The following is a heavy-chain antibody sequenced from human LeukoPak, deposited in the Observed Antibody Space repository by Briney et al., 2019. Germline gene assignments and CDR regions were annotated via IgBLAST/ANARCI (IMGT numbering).Heavy chain of an antibody. CDR1: GYTFNGYY. D-gene: IGHD2-15*01. J-gene: IGHJ6*02. CDR2: INPNSGGT. CDR3: AATPGYYYYGMDV. Sequence: ASVKVSCKASGYTFNGYYMHWVREAPGQGLEWMGWINPNSGGTNYAQKFQGRVTMTRDTSISTAYMELSRLRSDDTAVYYCAATPGYYYYGMDVWGQGTTVTVSS. V-gene: IGHV1-2*02.